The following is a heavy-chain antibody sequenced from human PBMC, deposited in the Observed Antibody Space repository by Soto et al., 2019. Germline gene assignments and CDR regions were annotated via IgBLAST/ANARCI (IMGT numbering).Heavy chain of an antibody. CDR2: ISAYNGNT. V-gene: IGHV1-18*01. CDR3: ARGVRDDFWSGADFDY. D-gene: IGHD3-3*01. J-gene: IGHJ4*02. Sequence: ASVKVSCKASGDTFTSYGISWVRQAPGQGLEWMGWISAYNGNTNYAQKLQGRVTMTTDTSTSTAYMELRSLRSDDTAMYYCARGVRDDFWSGADFDYWGQGTLVTVSS. CDR1: GDTFTSYG.